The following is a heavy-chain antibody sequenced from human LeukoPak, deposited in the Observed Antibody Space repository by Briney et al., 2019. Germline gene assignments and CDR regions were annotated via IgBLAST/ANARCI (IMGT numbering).Heavy chain of an antibody. CDR2: INTDGYST. Sequence: RGSLRLSCAASGFTFSSYWMHWVRQAPGKGLVWVSRINTDGYSTSHADSVKGRFTISRDNAKSTLYLQMNSLRDEDTAVYYCARAGFFGSGTYLYDYWGQGTLVTVSS. D-gene: IGHD3-10*01. CDR3: ARAGFFGSGTYLYDY. V-gene: IGHV3-74*01. CDR1: GFTFSSYW. J-gene: IGHJ4*02.